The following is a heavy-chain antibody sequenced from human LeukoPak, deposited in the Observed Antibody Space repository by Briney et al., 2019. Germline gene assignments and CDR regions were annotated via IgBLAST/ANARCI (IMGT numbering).Heavy chain of an antibody. Sequence: GGFLRLSCAASGFTFSSYWMSWVRQAPGKGLEWVAVIWYDGSNKYYADSVKGRFTISRDNSKNTLYLQMNSLRAEDTAVYYCGFDNSGWYSEGYYFDYWGQGTLVTVSS. CDR2: IWYDGSNK. J-gene: IGHJ4*02. D-gene: IGHD6-19*01. CDR1: GFTFSSYW. CDR3: GFDNSGWYSEGYYFDY. V-gene: IGHV3-33*08.